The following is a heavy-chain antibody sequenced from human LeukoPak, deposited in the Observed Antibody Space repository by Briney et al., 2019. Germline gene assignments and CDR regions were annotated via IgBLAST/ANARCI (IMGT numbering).Heavy chain of an antibody. J-gene: IGHJ4*02. D-gene: IGHD6-6*01. Sequence: GGSLRLSCAASGFTFSSYWMSWVRQAPWKGLEWVANINQDGSEKYFVDSVKGRFTISRDNAKNSLYLQMNSLRAEDTAVYYCAREGAYRTSSPAGYWGQGTLVTVSS. CDR3: AREGAYRTSSPAGY. CDR2: INQDGSEK. V-gene: IGHV3-7*01. CDR1: GFTFSSYW.